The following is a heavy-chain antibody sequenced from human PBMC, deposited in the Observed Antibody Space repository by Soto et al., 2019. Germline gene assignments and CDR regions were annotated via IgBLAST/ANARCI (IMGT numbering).Heavy chain of an antibody. D-gene: IGHD1-26*01. CDR2: ISASGGRT. CDR1: GFTFSSYA. CDR3: AKDWDLLRAFDL. Sequence: EVQLVETGGGLIQPGGSLRISCAASGFTFSSYAMSWVRQAPGKGLEWVSGISASGGRTYYGDSVKGRFTISRDNSKNTMYLQMNSLRVEDTAVYKCAKDWDLLRAFDLWGQGTMVTVSS. V-gene: IGHV3-23*04. J-gene: IGHJ3*01.